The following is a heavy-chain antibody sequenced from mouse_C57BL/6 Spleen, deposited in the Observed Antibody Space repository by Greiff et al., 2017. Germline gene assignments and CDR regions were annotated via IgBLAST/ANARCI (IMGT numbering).Heavy chain of an antibody. J-gene: IGHJ4*01. CDR3: ARHHYGSSWDAMDY. CDR2: IWSDGST. Sequence: VQLVESGPGLVAPSQSLSITCTVSGFSLTSYGVHWVRQPPGKGLEWLVVIWSDGSTTYNSALKSRLSISKDNSKSQVFLKMNSLQTDDTAMYYCARHHYGSSWDAMDYWGQGTSVTVSS. CDR1: GFSLTSYG. V-gene: IGHV2-6-1*01. D-gene: IGHD1-1*01.